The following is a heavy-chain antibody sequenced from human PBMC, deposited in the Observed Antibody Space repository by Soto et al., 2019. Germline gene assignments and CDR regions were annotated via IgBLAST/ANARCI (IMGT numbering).Heavy chain of an antibody. J-gene: IGHJ4*02. CDR2: IYYSGST. Sequence: PSETLSLTCTVSGGSISSSSYYWGWIRQPPGKGLEWIGSIYYSGSTYYSPSLKSRVTISVDTSKNQFSLKLSSVTAADTAVYYCARLGYYDSSGYVDYWGQGTRVTVSS. CDR3: ARLGYYDSSGYVDY. D-gene: IGHD3-22*01. CDR1: GGSISSSSYY. V-gene: IGHV4-39*01.